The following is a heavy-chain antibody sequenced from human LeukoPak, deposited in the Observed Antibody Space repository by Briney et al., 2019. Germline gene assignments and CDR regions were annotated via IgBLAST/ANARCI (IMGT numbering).Heavy chain of an antibody. Sequence: PGGSLRLSCAASGFTFSSYWMHWVRQTPGKGLVWVARINSDGSTTTYADPVKGRFIISRDNAKSTLYLQMNSLRAEDTAVYYCARDPTSLYRFDPWGQGTLVTVSS. D-gene: IGHD2/OR15-2a*01. V-gene: IGHV3-74*01. J-gene: IGHJ5*02. CDR2: INSDGSTT. CDR3: ARDPTSLYRFDP. CDR1: GFTFSSYW.